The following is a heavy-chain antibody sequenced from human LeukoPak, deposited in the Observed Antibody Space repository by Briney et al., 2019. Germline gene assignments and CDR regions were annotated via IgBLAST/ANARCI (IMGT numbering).Heavy chain of an antibody. CDR3: ARLEWELNFDS. CDR2: IYYSGST. V-gene: IGHV4-59*08. Sequence: SETLSLTCTDSGGSISTYYWNWIRQSPGKGLEWIGNIYYSGSTNYNPSLKSRVTISVDTSKNQFSLKLSSVTAADTAVYYCARLEWELNFDSWGQGTLVTVSS. D-gene: IGHD1-26*01. J-gene: IGHJ4*02. CDR1: GGSISTYY.